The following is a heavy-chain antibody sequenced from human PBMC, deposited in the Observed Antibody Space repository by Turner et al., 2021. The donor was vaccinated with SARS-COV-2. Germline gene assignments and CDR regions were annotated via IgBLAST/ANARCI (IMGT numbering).Heavy chain of an antibody. J-gene: IGHJ4*02. CDR1: GFTFSTYN. CDR2: ISSTSNYI. CDR3: ARGANGNFDY. Sequence: EVQLVESGGGLVKPGGSLRLSCAASGFTFSTYNMNWVRQAPGKGLEWVSSISSTSNYIFYADSVKGRFTISRDNAKNSLYLQMNSLRVEDTAVYYCARGANGNFDYWGQGALVTVSS. V-gene: IGHV3-21*01. D-gene: IGHD1-26*01.